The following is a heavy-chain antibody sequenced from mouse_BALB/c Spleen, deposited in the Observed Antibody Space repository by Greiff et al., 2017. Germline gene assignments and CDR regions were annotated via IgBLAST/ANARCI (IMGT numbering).Heavy chain of an antibody. J-gene: IGHJ1*01. Sequence: DVHLVESGPGLVKPSQSLSLTCTVTGYSITSDYAWNWIRQFPGNKLEWMGYISYSGSTSYNPSLKSRISITRDTSKNQFFLQLNSVTTEDTATYYCARGTASWYFDVWGAGTTVTVSS. CDR3: ARGTASWYFDV. CDR1: GYSITSDYA. V-gene: IGHV3-2*02. D-gene: IGHD1-2*01. CDR2: ISYSGST.